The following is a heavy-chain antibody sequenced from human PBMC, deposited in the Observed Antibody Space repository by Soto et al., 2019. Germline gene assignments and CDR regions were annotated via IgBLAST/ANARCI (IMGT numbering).Heavy chain of an antibody. V-gene: IGHV3-9*01. CDR3: AKLGYCARTTCYEYYYYGMDV. CDR2: ISWNSGSI. D-gene: IGHD2-2*01. J-gene: IGHJ6*02. Sequence: GGSLRLSCAASGFSFDEYAIHWVRQGPGKGLEWVASISWNSGSIGYADSVKGRFTISRDNAMNSLYLQMNSLRAEDTALYYCAKLGYCARTTCYEYYYYGMDVWGQGTTVTVSS. CDR1: GFSFDEYA.